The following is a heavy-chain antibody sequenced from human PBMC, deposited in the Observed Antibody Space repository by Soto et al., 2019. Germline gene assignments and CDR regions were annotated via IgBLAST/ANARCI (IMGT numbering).Heavy chain of an antibody. V-gene: IGHV1-18*01. Sequence: QVQLLQSGAEVKKPVASVKVSCKASGYTFTSYGINWVREAPGQGLEWMGRISTFNGNTKFAPKFQGRVTMTTDTDTTTVYMELRSLRSNDTALYYCAREKGLTVSTLLGYWGQGTLVTVSS. D-gene: IGHD2-21*01. CDR2: ISTFNGNT. CDR1: GYTFTSYG. CDR3: AREKGLTVSTLLGY. J-gene: IGHJ4*02.